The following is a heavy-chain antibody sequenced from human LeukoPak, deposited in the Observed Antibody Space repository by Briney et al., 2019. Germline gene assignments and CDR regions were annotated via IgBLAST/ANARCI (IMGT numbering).Heavy chain of an antibody. Sequence: GGSRRLSCAGSGFTFSNYGVSWVRQAPGKGLGWGAVISYDGSNKYYADSVKGRFTISRDNSKNTLYLRMNSLRAEDTAVYYCARVAAAGTTDYYYYYMDVWGKGTTVTVSS. V-gene: IGHV3-30*05. J-gene: IGHJ6*03. CDR3: ARVAAAGTTDYYYYYMDV. D-gene: IGHD6-13*01. CDR1: GFTFSNYG. CDR2: ISYDGSNK.